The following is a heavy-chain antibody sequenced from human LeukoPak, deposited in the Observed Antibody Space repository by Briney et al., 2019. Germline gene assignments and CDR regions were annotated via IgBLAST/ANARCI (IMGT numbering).Heavy chain of an antibody. CDR3: ARGSDIVVVPAAIGYYYYCMDV. Sequence: ASVKVSCKASGYTFTSYYMHWVRQAPGQGLEWMGGIIPIFGTANYAQKFQGRVTITADKSTSTAYMELSSLRSEDTAVYYCARGSDIVVVPAAIGYYYYCMDVWGKGTTVTISS. V-gene: IGHV1-69*06. D-gene: IGHD2-2*02. J-gene: IGHJ6*03. CDR2: IIPIFGTA. CDR1: GYTFTSYY.